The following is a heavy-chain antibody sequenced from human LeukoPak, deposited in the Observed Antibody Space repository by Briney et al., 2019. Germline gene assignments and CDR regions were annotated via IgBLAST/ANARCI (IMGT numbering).Heavy chain of an antibody. D-gene: IGHD1-26*01. V-gene: IGHV4-30-2*01. CDR2: IYHIGST. J-gene: IGHJ3*02. CDR3: AREWEPQGVDAFEI. CDR1: GGSISSGGYY. Sequence: PSETLSLTCTVSGGSISSGGYYWSWIRQPPGKGLEWIGYIYHIGSTYYNPTLKSRVTISVDRSKNQFSLKLSSVTAADTAVYYCAREWEPQGVDAFEIWGQGTMVTVSS.